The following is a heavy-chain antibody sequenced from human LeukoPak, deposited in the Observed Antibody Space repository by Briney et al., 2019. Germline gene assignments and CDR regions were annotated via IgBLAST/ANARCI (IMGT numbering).Heavy chain of an antibody. D-gene: IGHD6-19*01. Sequence: SETLSLTCTVSGGSISSSSYYWGWIRQPPGKGLEWIGSICYSGSTYYNPSLKSRVTISVDTSRNQFSLKLSSVTAADTAVYYCASVEYSSGWYAFDYWGQGTLVTVSS. CDR1: GGSISSSSYY. J-gene: IGHJ4*02. CDR3: ASVEYSSGWYAFDY. CDR2: ICYSGST. V-gene: IGHV4-39*01.